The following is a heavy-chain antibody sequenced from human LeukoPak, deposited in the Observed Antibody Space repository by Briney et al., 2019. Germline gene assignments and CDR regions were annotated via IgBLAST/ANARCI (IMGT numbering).Heavy chain of an antibody. J-gene: IGHJ5*02. CDR2: IIPIFGAA. CDR1: GGTFISYS. D-gene: IGHD1-1*01. Sequence: GASVKVSCKASGGTFISYSISWVRQAPGQGLEWMGGIIPIFGAANYAQKFQGRVTITTDESTSTAYMELSSLRSEDTAVYYCARDHLDPNWFDPWGQGTLVTVSS. CDR3: ARDHLDPNWFDP. V-gene: IGHV1-69*05.